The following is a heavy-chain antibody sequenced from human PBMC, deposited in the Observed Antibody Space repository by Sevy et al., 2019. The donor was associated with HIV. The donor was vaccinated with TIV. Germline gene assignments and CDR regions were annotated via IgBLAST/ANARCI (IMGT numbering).Heavy chain of an antibody. V-gene: IGHV4-4*07. CDR1: NGSISNYY. D-gene: IGHD3-22*01. Sequence: SETLSLTCTVSNGSISNYYWSWIRQPAGKGLEWIGRIYTSEYTNYNPSLKSLVTMSVDTSKNQFSLNLNFVTAAETAVYYCARDNRWDYYYHRRVYYPPLDYWGQGILVTVSS. CDR3: ARDNRWDYYYHRRVYYPPLDY. J-gene: IGHJ4*02. CDR2: IYTSEYT.